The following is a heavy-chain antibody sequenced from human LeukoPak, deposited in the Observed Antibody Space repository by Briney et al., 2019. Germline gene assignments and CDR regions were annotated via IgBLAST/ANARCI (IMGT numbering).Heavy chain of an antibody. CDR2: ISSSSSYI. Sequence: GGSLRLSCAASGFTFSSYSMNWVRQAPGKGLEWVSSISSSSSYIYYADSVKGRFTIPRDNAKNSLYLQMNSLRAEATAVYYCARQAGSSSGGWGQGTLVTVSS. V-gene: IGHV3-21*01. D-gene: IGHD6-6*01. CDR1: GFTFSSYS. J-gene: IGHJ4*02. CDR3: ARQAGSSSGG.